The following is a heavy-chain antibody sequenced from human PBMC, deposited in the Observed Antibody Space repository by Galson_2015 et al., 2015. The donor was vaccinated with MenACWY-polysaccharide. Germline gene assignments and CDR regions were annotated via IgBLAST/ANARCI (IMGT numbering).Heavy chain of an antibody. CDR3: ARKFDS. J-gene: IGHJ4*02. CDR1: GGSISTGSSY. Sequence: TLSLTCSVSGGSISTGSSYWTWIRQPAGKGLEWIGRIHSRGSTDYSPSLKSRVTISTDTSRNQLSLKLSSVTAADTAVYYCARKFDSWGQGILVTVPS. CDR2: IHSRGST. V-gene: IGHV4-61*02.